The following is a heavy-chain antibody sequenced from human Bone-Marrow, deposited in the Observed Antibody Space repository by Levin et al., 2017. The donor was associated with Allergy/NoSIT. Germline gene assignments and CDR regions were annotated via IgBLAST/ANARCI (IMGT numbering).Heavy chain of an antibody. CDR3: TRGASGYSYG. Sequence: EASVKVSCAASGFTFSNYWMHWVRQVPGKGLVWVSRINSDGTSTTYADSVKGRFTISRDNAKNTLYLQMNSLRAEDTALYYCTRGASGYSYGWGQGTLVTVSS. J-gene: IGHJ4*02. CDR2: INSDGTST. D-gene: IGHD5-18*01. V-gene: IGHV3-74*01. CDR1: GFTFSNYW.